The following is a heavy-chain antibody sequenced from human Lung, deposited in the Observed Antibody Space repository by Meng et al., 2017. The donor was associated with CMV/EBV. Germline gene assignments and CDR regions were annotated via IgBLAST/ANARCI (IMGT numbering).Heavy chain of an antibody. J-gene: IGHJ6*02. D-gene: IGHD2-2*01. CDR2: IYYSGST. Sequence: LXXTVSGGSISSSSYYWGWIRQPPGKGLEWIGSIYYSGSTYYNPSLKSRVTISVDTSKNQFSLKLSSVTAADTAVYYCARDLYCSSTSCYLEYYYYGMDVXGQGXTVTVSS. CDR3: ARDLYCSSTSCYLEYYYYGMDV. V-gene: IGHV4-39*07. CDR1: GGSISSSSYY.